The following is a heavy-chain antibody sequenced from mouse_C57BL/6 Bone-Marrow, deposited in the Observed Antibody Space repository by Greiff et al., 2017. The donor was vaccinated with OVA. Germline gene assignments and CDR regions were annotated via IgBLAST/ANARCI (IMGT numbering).Heavy chain of an antibody. J-gene: IGHJ1*03. CDR2: INYDGSST. Sequence: EVQVVESEGGLVQPGSSMKLSCTASGFTFSDYYMAWVRQVPEKGLEWVANINYDGSSTYYLDSLKSRFIISRDNAKNILYLQMSSLKSEDTATYYCARPFYWYFDVWGTGTTVTVSS. CDR3: ARPFYWYFDV. V-gene: IGHV5-16*01. CDR1: GFTFSDYY.